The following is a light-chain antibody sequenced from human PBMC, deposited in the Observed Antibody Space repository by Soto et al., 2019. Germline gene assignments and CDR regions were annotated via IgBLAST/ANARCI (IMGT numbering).Light chain of an antibody. V-gene: IGKV3-20*01. Sequence: EIVLTQSPGTLSLSPGERATLSCRPSQSVTSNYSAWYQQKPGQAPRLLIYGTSSRPTCIPDRFSGSGSGTDFTLTISRLEPGDFAVYYCQEYGSSRTFGQGTKVEIK. CDR1: QSVTSNY. J-gene: IGKJ1*01. CDR2: GTS. CDR3: QEYGSSRT.